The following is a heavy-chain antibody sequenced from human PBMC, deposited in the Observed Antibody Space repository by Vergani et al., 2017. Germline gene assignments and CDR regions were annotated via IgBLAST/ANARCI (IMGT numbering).Heavy chain of an antibody. V-gene: IGHV1-46*03. D-gene: IGHD4-17*01. CDR1: GYTFTSYY. Sequence: QVQLVQSGAEVKKPGASVKVSCKASGYTFTSYYMHWVRQAPGQGLEWMGIINPSGGSTSYAQKFQGRVTMTRDTSTSTVYMELSSLRSEDTAVYYCARGDYAKGGYYYYGMDVWGQGTTVTVSS. CDR3: ARGDYAKGGYYYYGMDV. CDR2: INPSGGST. J-gene: IGHJ6*02.